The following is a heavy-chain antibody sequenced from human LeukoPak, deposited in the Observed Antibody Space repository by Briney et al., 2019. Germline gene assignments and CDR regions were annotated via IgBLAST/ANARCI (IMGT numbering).Heavy chain of an antibody. CDR2: IYYSRST. CDR3: ARAIGYYASTAFGV. V-gene: IGHV4-59*01. Sequence: SQTRSLTCTLSGGSISRDYGGWIRQPPGEGRGWIGYIYYSRSTTYNPPINRRVTISVDTSKNQFSLKLSSVPAADTAVYYCARAIGYYASTAFGVWGPRAPLTLSS. J-gene: IGHJ4*02. D-gene: IGHD3-22*01. CDR1: GGSISRDY.